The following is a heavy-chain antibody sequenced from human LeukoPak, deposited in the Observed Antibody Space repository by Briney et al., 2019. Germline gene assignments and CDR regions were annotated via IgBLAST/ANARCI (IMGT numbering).Heavy chain of an antibody. J-gene: IGHJ4*02. CDR1: GFTFSSYG. Sequence: GGSLRLSCAASGFTFSSYGMYWVRQAPGKGLEWVTNIWYDGSNKYYADSVKGRITISRDNAKNSLYLQMNSLRAEDTAVYYCARERDDYYFDYWGQGTLVTVSS. V-gene: IGHV3-33*01. CDR2: IWYDGSNK. D-gene: IGHD3-3*01. CDR3: ARERDDYYFDY.